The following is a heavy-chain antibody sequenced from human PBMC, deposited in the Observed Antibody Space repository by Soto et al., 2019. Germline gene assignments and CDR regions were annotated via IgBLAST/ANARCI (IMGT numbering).Heavy chain of an antibody. J-gene: IGHJ4*02. V-gene: IGHV5-51*01. CDR3: VRPPNTVNTAMFFEY. CDR2: INLSDSDI. Sequence: PGESLKISCKASGYLFSIYWIGWVRQIPGKGLEWVGIINLSDSDIRYSPSFEGQVTISADKSITTAYLQWSSLKASDTGIYYCVRPPNTVNTAMFFEYWGRGTLVTVSS. D-gene: IGHD5-18*01. CDR1: GYLFSIYW.